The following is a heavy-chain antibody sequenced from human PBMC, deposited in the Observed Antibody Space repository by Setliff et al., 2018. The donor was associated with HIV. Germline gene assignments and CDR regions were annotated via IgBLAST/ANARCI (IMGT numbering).Heavy chain of an antibody. CDR1: GDSLSGSRDS. V-gene: IGHV4-39*01. J-gene: IGHJ4*02. Sequence: SETLSLTCNVSGDSLSGSRDSWGWIRQSPGKGLEWLGNIFPGGNTYYSPSLHGRVTLSIDTSKNQFSLRLTSVTAADTAVYYCAKSPGFSGYGGSGWGQGTLVTVSS. D-gene: IGHD5-12*01. CDR3: AKSPGFSGYGGSG. CDR2: IFPGGNT.